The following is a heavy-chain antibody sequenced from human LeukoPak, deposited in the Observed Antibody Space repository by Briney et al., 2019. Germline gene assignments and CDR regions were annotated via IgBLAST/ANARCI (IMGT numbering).Heavy chain of an antibody. Sequence: SETLSLTCTVSGGSISSSSYYWGWIRQPPGKGLEWIGSIYYSGSTYYNPSLKSRVTISVDTSKNQFSLKLSSVTAADTAVYYCARHKRQLLWFGEPPRYYYYYYMDVWGKGTTVTISS. CDR1: GGSISSSSYY. CDR2: IYYSGST. CDR3: ARHKRQLLWFGEPPRYYYYYYMDV. J-gene: IGHJ6*03. D-gene: IGHD3-10*01. V-gene: IGHV4-39*01.